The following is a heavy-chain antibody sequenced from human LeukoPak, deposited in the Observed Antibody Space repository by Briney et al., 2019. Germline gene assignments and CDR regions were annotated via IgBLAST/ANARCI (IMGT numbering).Heavy chain of an antibody. CDR2: IKQDGSEK. Sequence: GGSLRLSCAASRFTFSSYWMSWVRQAPGKGLEWVANIKQDGSEKYYVDSLKGRFTISRDNSKNTLYLQMNSLRAEDTAVYYCAREPNQYYYDERGYWGQGTLVTVSS. CDR3: AREPNQYYYDERGY. D-gene: IGHD3-22*01. CDR1: RFTFSSYW. J-gene: IGHJ4*02. V-gene: IGHV3-7*03.